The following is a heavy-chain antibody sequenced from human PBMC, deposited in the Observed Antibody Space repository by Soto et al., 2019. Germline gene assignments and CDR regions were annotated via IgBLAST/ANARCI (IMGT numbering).Heavy chain of an antibody. CDR2: IYHSVST. D-gene: IGHD2-15*01. CDR1: GGSISSGGYS. Sequence: SETLSLTCAVSGGSISSGGYSCRWIRQPPGKGLEWIGYIYHSVSTYYNPSLKSRVTISVDTSKNQFSLRLNSVTTADTAVYFCARVEAAKFFAHWGQGTMVTVSS. V-gene: IGHV4-30-2*01. J-gene: IGHJ4*02. CDR3: ARVEAAKFFAH.